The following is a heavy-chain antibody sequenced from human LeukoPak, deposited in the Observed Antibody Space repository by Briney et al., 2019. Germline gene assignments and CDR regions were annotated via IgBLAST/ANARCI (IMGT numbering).Heavy chain of an antibody. CDR3: AKGRVSDY. Sequence: PGGSLRLSCAASGFTFSSYAMSWVRQAPGKGLEWVSAITGGGTTYYADSVKGRFTISRDNSKNTLYLQMNSLRAEDTAVYYCAKGRVSDYWGQGTLVTVSS. CDR1: GFTFSSYA. V-gene: IGHV3-23*01. D-gene: IGHD6-13*01. J-gene: IGHJ4*02. CDR2: ITGGGTT.